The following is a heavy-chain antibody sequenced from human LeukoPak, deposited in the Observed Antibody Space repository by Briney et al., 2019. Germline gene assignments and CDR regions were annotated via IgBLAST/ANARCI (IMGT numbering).Heavy chain of an antibody. D-gene: IGHD4-17*01. V-gene: IGHV4-59*01. CDR3: ARFPYGDPTQRYWFDP. CDR2: IYYSGST. J-gene: IGHJ5*02. CDR1: GGSFSGYY. Sequence: SETLSLTCAVYGGSFSGYYWSWIRQPPGKGLEWIGYIYYSGSTNYNPSLKSRVTISVDTSKNQFSLKLSSVTAADTAVYYCARFPYGDPTQRYWFDPWGQGTLVTVSS.